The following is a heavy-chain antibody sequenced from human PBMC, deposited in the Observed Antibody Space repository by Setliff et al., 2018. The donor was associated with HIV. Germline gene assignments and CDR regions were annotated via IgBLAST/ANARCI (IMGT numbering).Heavy chain of an antibody. J-gene: IGHJ5*02. CDR1: GGSFGVYR. CDR2: IDSSGTT. CDR3: ARDRHSSGLGSYGP. V-gene: IGHV4-4*07. Sequence: SETLSLTCTISGGSFGVYRWSWIRQSAGRGLEWIGRIDSSGTTDYKPSLKGRVAISVDTSRNQFSLRVTSVTAADTAVYSCARDRHSSGLGSYGPWGPGILVTAPQ. D-gene: IGHD3-10*01.